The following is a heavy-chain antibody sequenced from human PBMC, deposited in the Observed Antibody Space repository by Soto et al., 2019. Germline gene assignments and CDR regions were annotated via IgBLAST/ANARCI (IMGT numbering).Heavy chain of an antibody. J-gene: IGHJ4*02. CDR3: ARELGYCSSTSCPNFDY. Sequence: QVQLVQSGAEVKKPGSSVKVSCKASGGTFSSYAISWVRQAPGQGLEWMGGIIPIFGTANYAQKFQGRVTITADESPSTAYMELSSLRSEDTAVYYCARELGYCSSTSCPNFDYWGQGTLVTVSS. CDR2: IIPIFGTA. V-gene: IGHV1-69*01. D-gene: IGHD2-2*01. CDR1: GGTFSSYA.